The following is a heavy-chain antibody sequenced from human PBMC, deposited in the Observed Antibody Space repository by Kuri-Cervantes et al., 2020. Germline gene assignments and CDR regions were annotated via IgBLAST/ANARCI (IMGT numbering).Heavy chain of an antibody. CDR1: GFTFSSYS. D-gene: IGHD4-17*01. J-gene: IGHJ3*02. CDR3: AKDMLWLSHDYGDLDAFDI. Sequence: GESLKISCAASGFTFSSYSMNWVRQAPGKGLEWVSAISGSGGSTYYADSVKGRFTISRDDSKNTLDLQMNSLRAEDTAVYYCAKDMLWLSHDYGDLDAFDIWGQGTMVTVSS. V-gene: IGHV3-23*01. CDR2: ISGSGGST.